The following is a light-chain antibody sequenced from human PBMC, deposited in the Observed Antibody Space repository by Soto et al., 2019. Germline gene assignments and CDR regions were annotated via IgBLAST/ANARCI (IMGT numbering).Light chain of an antibody. V-gene: IGKV1-5*01. Sequence: DIQMTQSPSTLSASVGDRVTITCRASQSISSWLAWYQQKPGKAPKLLIYDASSLESGVPSRFSGSGSGTEFTLTISTLQPDDFATYSCQQYNSIPLTFGQGNKLEIK. CDR3: QQYNSIPLT. CDR1: QSISSW. CDR2: DAS. J-gene: IGKJ2*01.